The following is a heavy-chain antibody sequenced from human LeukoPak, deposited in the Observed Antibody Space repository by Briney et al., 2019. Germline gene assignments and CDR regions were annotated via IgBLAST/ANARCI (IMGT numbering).Heavy chain of an antibody. CDR2: ISGSGGST. J-gene: IGHJ6*04. V-gene: IGHV3-23*01. CDR1: GFTFSSYA. Sequence: GGSLRLSCAASGFTFSSYAMSWVRQAPGKGLEWVSAISGSGGSTYYADSVKGRFTISRDNSKNTLYLQMNSLSAEDTAVYYCAKDLSPLYYYYGMDVWGKGTTVTVSS. CDR3: AKDLSPLYYYYGMDV.